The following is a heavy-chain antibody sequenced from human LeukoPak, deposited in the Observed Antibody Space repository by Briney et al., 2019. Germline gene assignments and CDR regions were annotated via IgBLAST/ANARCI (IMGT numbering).Heavy chain of an antibody. J-gene: IGHJ4*02. CDR2: INPSVGST. CDR1: GYDFTTNY. V-gene: IGHV1-46*01. Sequence: ASVKVSCKASGYDFTTNYIHWVRQAPGQGLEWMGTINPSVGSTTYGQRFQGRVTMTRVTSATTVYMDLSSLTSEDTAIYYCAKGYCTGASCYVLDSWGQGTLVTVSS. D-gene: IGHD2-15*01. CDR3: AKGYCTGASCYVLDS.